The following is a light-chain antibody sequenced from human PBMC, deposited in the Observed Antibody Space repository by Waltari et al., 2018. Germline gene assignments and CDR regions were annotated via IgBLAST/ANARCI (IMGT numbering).Light chain of an antibody. Sequence: EIVLTQSPGTLSLSPGERATLSCRASQSVSSSSLAWYQQKPGQAPRHLIYAASRRATGIPDRISGSGSETDFTLTLSSLEPEDFAVYYCQQHGSSPFTFGQGTKVEIK. CDR2: AAS. CDR1: QSVSSSS. V-gene: IGKV3-20*01. CDR3: QQHGSSPFT. J-gene: IGKJ2*01.